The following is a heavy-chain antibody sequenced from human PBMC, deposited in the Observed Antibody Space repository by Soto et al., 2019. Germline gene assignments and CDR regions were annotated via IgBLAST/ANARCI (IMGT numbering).Heavy chain of an antibody. V-gene: IGHV3-74*01. J-gene: IGHJ6*04. CDR1: GFTLSGRS. CDR3: ARGWGGADV. D-gene: IGHD3-16*01. CDR2: IDNAGTDS. Sequence: EVQLVESGGGLVQPGGSLRLSCAASGFTLSGRSMHWVRQAPGKGLVWVSGIDNAGTDSTYADSVKGRFTSSRDNAQKMLYLQMNSRSVEYTAVYYCARGWGGADVWGKGTTVTVSS.